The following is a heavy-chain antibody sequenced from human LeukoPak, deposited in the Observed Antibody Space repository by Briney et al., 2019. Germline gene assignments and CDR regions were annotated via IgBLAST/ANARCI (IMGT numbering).Heavy chain of an antibody. V-gene: IGHV1-8*01. Sequence: SVKVSCKASGYTFTSYDINWVRQATGQGLEWMGWMNPNSGNTGYAQKFQGRVTMTRNTSISTAYMELSSLRSEDTAVYYCARGTDYYDFWSGYRNWFDPWGQGTLVTVSS. D-gene: IGHD3-3*01. CDR1: GYTFTSYD. CDR3: ARGTDYYDFWSGYRNWFDP. J-gene: IGHJ5*02. CDR2: MNPNSGNT.